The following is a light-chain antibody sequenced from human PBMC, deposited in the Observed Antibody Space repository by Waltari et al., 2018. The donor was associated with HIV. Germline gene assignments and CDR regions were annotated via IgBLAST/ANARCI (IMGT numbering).Light chain of an antibody. Sequence: EVVLTQSPGTLSLSPGERVSLSCRANQTVNNNFLTWYQQKPGQAPRLLIYGASNRATDIPDRFSGFGSGTDFTLFISTLDPEDSALYCCQYFTSTPTYTFGQGTKLEIK. J-gene: IGKJ2*01. CDR2: GAS. V-gene: IGKV3-20*01. CDR1: QTVNNNF. CDR3: QYFTSTPTYT.